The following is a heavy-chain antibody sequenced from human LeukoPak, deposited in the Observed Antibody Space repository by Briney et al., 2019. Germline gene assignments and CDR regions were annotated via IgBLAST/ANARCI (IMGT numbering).Heavy chain of an antibody. Sequence: SETLSLTCTVYGGSISSGDYYWSWIRQPPGKGLEWIGYIYYSGSTYYNPSLKSRVTISVDTSKYQFSLKLSSVTAADTAVYYCARDNSSGYYYDWGQGTLVTVSS. CDR3: ARDNSSGYYYD. J-gene: IGHJ4*02. CDR2: IYYSGST. D-gene: IGHD3-22*01. CDR1: GGSISSGDYY. V-gene: IGHV4-30-4*01.